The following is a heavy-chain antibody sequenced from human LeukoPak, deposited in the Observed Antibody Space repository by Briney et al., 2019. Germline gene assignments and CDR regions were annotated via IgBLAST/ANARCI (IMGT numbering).Heavy chain of an antibody. CDR2: ISGSGGST. J-gene: IGHJ2*01. CDR3: AKLEHIVVVTAHWYFDL. V-gene: IGHV3-23*01. Sequence: GGSLRLSCAASGFTFSSYAMSWVRQAPGKGLEWVSAISGSGGSTYYADSVKGRFTISRDNSKNTLYLQMNSLRAEDTAVYYCAKLEHIVVVTAHWYFDLWGRGTLVTVSS. CDR1: GFTFSSYA. D-gene: IGHD2-21*02.